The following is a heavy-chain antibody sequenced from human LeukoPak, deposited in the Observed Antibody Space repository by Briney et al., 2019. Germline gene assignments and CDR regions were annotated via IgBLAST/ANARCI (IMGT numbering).Heavy chain of an antibody. D-gene: IGHD5-12*01. J-gene: IGHJ4*02. Sequence: SETLSLTCTVSAGSISSSSHHWGWIRQSPGKGLEWIGSIYYGRTTYYNPSLNSRVTISIVTSKNQFSLQLNSVTAADTAVYYCVRHDGRGGATMGALDSWGQGSLVTVSS. CDR2: IYYGRTT. CDR3: VRHDGRGGATMGALDS. V-gene: IGHV4-39*01. CDR1: AGSISSSSHH.